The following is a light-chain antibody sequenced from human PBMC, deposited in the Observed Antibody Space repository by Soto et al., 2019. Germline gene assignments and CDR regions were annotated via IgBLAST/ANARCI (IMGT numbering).Light chain of an antibody. CDR3: CSYAGSSTWV. V-gene: IGLV2-23*01. J-gene: IGLJ3*02. Sequence: QSALTQPVSVSGSPGQSITISCTRTTSDIGNYNFVSWYQQHPGKAPKLMIYEGSKRPSGISNRFSGSKSGNTASLTISGLQAEDEADYYCCSYAGSSTWVFGGGTKLTVL. CDR2: EGS. CDR1: TSDIGNYNF.